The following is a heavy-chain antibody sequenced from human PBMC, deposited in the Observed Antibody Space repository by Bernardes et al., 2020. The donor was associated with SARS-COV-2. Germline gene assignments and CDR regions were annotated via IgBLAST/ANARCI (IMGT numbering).Heavy chain of an antibody. Sequence: GGSLRLSCAASGFTFSNYAMSWVRQAPGKGLEWVSTISTSGGTTYYADSVKGRFTISRDNSKNTLYLQMNSLRAEDTAVYYSAKGACPSATCYRSYDDWGQGTLVTVSS. V-gene: IGHV3-23*01. CDR2: ISTSGGTT. D-gene: IGHD2-2*01. CDR3: AKGACPSATCYRSYDD. CDR1: GFTFSNYA. J-gene: IGHJ4*02.